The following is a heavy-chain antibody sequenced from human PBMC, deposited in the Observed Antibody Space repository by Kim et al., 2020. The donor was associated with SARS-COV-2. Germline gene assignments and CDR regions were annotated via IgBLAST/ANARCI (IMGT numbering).Heavy chain of an antibody. Sequence: GGSLRLSCTASGLTFRNFAMSWVRQAPGKGLDWVSGITGSGGSIYQAESVKGRFIISRDNSKNTLYLQLNSLRAEDTATYYCAKMKGQEPTNYAMDLWGQGTTVTVSS. J-gene: IGHJ6*02. V-gene: IGHV3-23*01. CDR3: AKMKGQEPTNYAMDL. D-gene: IGHD3-16*01. CDR2: ITGSGGSI. CDR1: GLTFRNFA.